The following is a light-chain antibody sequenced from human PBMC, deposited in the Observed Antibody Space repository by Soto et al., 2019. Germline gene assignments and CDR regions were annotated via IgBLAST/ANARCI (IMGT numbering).Light chain of an antibody. CDR3: SSYTSSSTLV. CDR1: SSDVGGYNY. Sequence: QSVLTQPASVSGSPGQSITISCTGTSSDVGGYNYVSWYQQHPGKAPKLMIYEARNRPSGVSNRFSGSKSGNTASLTISGLQAEDEADYYCSSYTSSSTLVFGGGTKLTVL. CDR2: EAR. V-gene: IGLV2-14*01. J-gene: IGLJ3*02.